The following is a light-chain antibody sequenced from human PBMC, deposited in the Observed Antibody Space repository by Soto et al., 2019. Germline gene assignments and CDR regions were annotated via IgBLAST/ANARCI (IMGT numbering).Light chain of an antibody. Sequence: QSVLTQPASVSGSPGQSIAISCSGTNRDIGIYNYVSWYQQHPGKAPKIIIYEVSNRPSGVSNRFSGSKSGNTASLTISGLQPDDEADYYCSSFTSSITLVFGGGTKLTVL. J-gene: IGLJ3*02. V-gene: IGLV2-14*01. CDR2: EVS. CDR1: NRDIGIYNY. CDR3: SSFTSSITLV.